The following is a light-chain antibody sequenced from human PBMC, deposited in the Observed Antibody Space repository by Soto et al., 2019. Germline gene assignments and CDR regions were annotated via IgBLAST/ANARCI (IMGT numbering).Light chain of an antibody. CDR2: GNS. J-gene: IGLJ2*01. Sequence: QSVLTQPPSVSGAPGQRVTTSCTGSSSNIGAGYDVHWYQQLPGTAPKLLIYGNSNRPSGVPDRFSGSKSGTSASLAITGVQAEDEADYYCQSYDSSLSGSRVFGGGTKLTVL. CDR3: QSYDSSLSGSRV. CDR1: SSNIGAGYD. V-gene: IGLV1-40*01.